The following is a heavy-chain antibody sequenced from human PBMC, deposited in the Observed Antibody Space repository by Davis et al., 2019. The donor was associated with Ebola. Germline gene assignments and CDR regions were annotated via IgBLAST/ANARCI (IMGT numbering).Heavy chain of an antibody. J-gene: IGHJ4*02. D-gene: IGHD1-1*01. CDR2: INAGNGNT. V-gene: IGHV1-3*01. Sequence: AASVKVSCKACGYTFATYAMHWVRQAPGQRLEWMGWINAGNGNTKYSQKFQGRVTMTTDTSTSTAYMEVGSLKSDDTAVYYCARAQFPTTSDHWGQGTLVTVSS. CDR1: GYTFATYA. CDR3: ARAQFPTTSDH.